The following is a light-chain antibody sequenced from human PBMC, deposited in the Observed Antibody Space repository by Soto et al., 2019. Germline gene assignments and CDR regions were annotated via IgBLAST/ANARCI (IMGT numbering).Light chain of an antibody. V-gene: IGLV2-14*01. CDR1: ISDIGAYNY. Sequence: QSALTQPASVSGSPGQSISIYCTGTISDIGAYNYVSWYQQHPGKAPKLLIYEVTDRPSGVSDRFSGSKSGDTASLTISGLQAEDEADYYCSSYTSSSTLVFGGGTKLTVL. CDR3: SSYTSSSTLV. CDR2: EVT. J-gene: IGLJ3*02.